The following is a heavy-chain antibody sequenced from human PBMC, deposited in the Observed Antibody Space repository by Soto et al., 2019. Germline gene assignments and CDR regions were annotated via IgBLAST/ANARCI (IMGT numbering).Heavy chain of an antibody. CDR2: ISSNGGST. V-gene: IGHV3-64*01. CDR1: GFPFSSYS. CDR3: ARGVPADYDYIWGSYRYNYFDY. Sequence: GGCPRLSCAASGFPFSSYSMHWVRQAPGKGLEYVPAISSNGGSTYYANSVKGRFTISRDNSKNTLYLQMGSLRAEDMAVYYCARGVPADYDYIWGSYRYNYFDYWGQGTLVTVSS. J-gene: IGHJ4*02. D-gene: IGHD3-16*02.